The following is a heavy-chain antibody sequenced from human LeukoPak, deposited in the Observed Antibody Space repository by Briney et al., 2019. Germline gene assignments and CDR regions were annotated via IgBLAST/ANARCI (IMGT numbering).Heavy chain of an antibody. J-gene: IGHJ4*02. CDR1: GNYW. Sequence: GGSLRLSCAASGNYWIHWVRQAPGKGLVWVSHINSDGSWTSYADSVKGRFAISKDNAKNTVYLQMNSLRAEDTAVYYCVSFYETYWGRGTLVTVSS. CDR2: INSDGSWT. CDR3: VSFYETY. D-gene: IGHD2/OR15-2a*01. V-gene: IGHV3-74*01.